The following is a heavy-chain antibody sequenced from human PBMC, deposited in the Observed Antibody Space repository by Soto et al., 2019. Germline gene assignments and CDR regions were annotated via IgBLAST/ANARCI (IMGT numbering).Heavy chain of an antibody. CDR2: ISSSSRTI. CDR1: GFTFSSYS. Sequence: EVQLVESGGGLVQPGGSLRLSCAASGFTFSSYSMNWVRQAPGKGLEWFSYISSSSRTIYYADSVKGRFTISRDNAKNSLYLQMNSLRAEDTAVYYCAREDYYYDSSPKYGMDVWGQGTKVTVSS. D-gene: IGHD3-22*01. V-gene: IGHV3-48*01. J-gene: IGHJ6*02. CDR3: AREDYYYDSSPKYGMDV.